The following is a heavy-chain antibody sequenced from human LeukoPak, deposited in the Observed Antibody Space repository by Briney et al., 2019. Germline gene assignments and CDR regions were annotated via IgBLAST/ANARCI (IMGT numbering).Heavy chain of an antibody. Sequence: SETLSLTCAVSGYSISSGYYWGWIRQPPGKGLEWIGSIYHSGSTYYNPSLKSRVTILVDTSKNQFSLKLSSVTAADTAVYYCARRIFGVVIILSSMGAFDIWGQGTMVTVSS. CDR1: GYSISSGYY. J-gene: IGHJ3*02. CDR3: ARRIFGVVIILSSMGAFDI. CDR2: IYHSGST. V-gene: IGHV4-38-2*01. D-gene: IGHD3-3*01.